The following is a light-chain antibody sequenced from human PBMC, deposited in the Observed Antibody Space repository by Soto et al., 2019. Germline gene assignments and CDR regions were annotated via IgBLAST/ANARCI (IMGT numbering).Light chain of an antibody. Sequence: TQSPSSLSASVGDRVTITCRASQTISTYLNWYQQKPGQAPRLLIYGASSRATGIPDRFSGSGSGTDFTLTISRLEPEDFAVYYCQQYGSSRWTFGQGTKVDIK. J-gene: IGKJ1*01. V-gene: IGKV3-20*01. CDR1: QTISTY. CDR2: GAS. CDR3: QQYGSSRWT.